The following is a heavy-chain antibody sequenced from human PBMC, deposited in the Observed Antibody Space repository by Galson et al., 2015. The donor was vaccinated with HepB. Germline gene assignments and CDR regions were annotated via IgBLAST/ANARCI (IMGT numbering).Heavy chain of an antibody. Sequence: SVKVSCKASGYTFTSYAMHWVRQAPGQRLEWMGWINAGNGNTKYSQKFQGRVTITRDTSASTAYMELSSLRSEDTAVYYCARVRWELLPYYYYGMDVWGQGTTVTVSS. CDR2: INAGNGNT. J-gene: IGHJ6*02. CDR1: GYTFTSYA. V-gene: IGHV1-3*01. CDR3: ARVRWELLPYYYYGMDV. D-gene: IGHD1-26*01.